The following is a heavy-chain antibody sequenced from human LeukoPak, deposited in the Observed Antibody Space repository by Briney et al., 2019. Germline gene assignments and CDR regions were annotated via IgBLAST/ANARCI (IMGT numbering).Heavy chain of an antibody. CDR1: GFTVSSNY. Sequence: GRSLRLSCAASGFTVSSNYMSWVRQAPGKGLEWVSVIYSGVPTYYADSVKGRFTISRDNSKNTLYLQMNSLRAEDTAVYYCARDRGPTRAFDIWGQGTMVTVS. CDR3: ARDRGPTRAFDI. J-gene: IGHJ3*02. CDR2: IYSGVPT. V-gene: IGHV3-53*01. D-gene: IGHD5-24*01.